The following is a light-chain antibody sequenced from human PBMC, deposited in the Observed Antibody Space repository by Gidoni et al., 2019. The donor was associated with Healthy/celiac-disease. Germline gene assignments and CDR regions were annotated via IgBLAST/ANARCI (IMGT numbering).Light chain of an antibody. V-gene: IGLV1-40*01. Sequence: QSVLTQPPSVSGAPGQRVTISCTGSSSNIGAGSDVHWYQQLPGTAPKLLISGNSNRPSWVPDRFSGSKSGTSASLAIPGLQAEDEADYYCQSYDSSLSGWVFGGGTKLTVL. CDR2: GNS. CDR1: SSNIGAGSD. CDR3: QSYDSSLSGWV. J-gene: IGLJ3*02.